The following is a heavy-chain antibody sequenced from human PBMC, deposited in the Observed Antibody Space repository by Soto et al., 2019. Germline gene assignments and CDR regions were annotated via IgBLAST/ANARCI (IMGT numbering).Heavy chain of an antibody. CDR2: INHSGST. V-gene: IGHV4-34*01. J-gene: IGHJ6*02. CDR3: ARVRSSWYIRGRDYYYGMDV. D-gene: IGHD6-13*01. Sequence: SETLSLTCAVYGGSFSGYYWSWIRQPPGKGLEWIGEINHSGSTNYNPSLKSRVTISVDTSKNQFSLKLSSVTAADTAVYYCARVRSSWYIRGRDYYYGMDVWGQGTTVTSP. CDR1: GGSFSGYY.